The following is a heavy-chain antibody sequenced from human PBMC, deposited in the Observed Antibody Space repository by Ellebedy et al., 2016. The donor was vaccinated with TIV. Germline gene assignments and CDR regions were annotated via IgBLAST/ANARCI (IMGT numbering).Heavy chain of an antibody. CDR3: ARARSGGGFDP. Sequence: MPSETLSLTCTVYGGSFSNYYFSWIRQPPGKGLEWIGEIHPSGSTNYNPSLTSRVTMSLDTSKNQFSLELSSVTAADTAVYYCARARSGGGFDPWGQGTLVTVSS. V-gene: IGHV4-34*01. CDR1: GGSFSNYY. J-gene: IGHJ5*02. CDR2: IHPSGST. D-gene: IGHD2-15*01.